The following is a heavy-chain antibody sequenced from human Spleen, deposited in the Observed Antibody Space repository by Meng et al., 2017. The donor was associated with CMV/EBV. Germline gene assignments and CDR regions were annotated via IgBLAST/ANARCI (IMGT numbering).Heavy chain of an antibody. CDR3: ARDSPDFWSGYYVGWFDP. CDR1: GYTFTGYY. J-gene: IGHJ5*02. Sequence: ASVKVSCKASGYTFTGYYMHWVRQAPGQGLEWMGWINPNSGGTNYAQKFQGRVTMTRDTSISTAYMELSRLRSDDTAVYYCARDSPDFWSGYYVGWFDPWGRGTLVTVSS. V-gene: IGHV1-2*02. D-gene: IGHD3-3*01. CDR2: INPNSGGT.